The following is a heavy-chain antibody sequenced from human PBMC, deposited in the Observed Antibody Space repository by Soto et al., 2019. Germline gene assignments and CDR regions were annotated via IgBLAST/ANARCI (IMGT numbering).Heavy chain of an antibody. Sequence: SETLSLTCTVSGGSISSYYWSWIRQPPGKGLEWIGYIYYSGSTNYNPSLKSRVTISVDTSKNQFSLKLSSVTAADTAVYYCASGSADCGGGSCYSAYYYYYMDVWGKGTTVTVSS. CDR3: ASGSADCGGGSCYSAYYYYYMDV. V-gene: IGHV4-59*01. J-gene: IGHJ6*03. D-gene: IGHD2-15*01. CDR1: GGSISSYY. CDR2: IYYSGST.